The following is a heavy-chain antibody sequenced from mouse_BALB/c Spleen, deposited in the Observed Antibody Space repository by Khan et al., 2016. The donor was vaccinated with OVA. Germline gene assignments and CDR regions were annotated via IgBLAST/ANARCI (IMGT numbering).Heavy chain of an antibody. J-gene: IGHJ4*01. CDR2: ISYSGST. V-gene: IGHV3-2*02. CDR3: ARGNYYGYAMDN. D-gene: IGHD1-1*01. CDR1: GYSITSNYA. Sequence: VQLQESGPGLVKPSQSLSLTCTVTGYSITSNYAWNWIRQFPGNKLEWMGYISYSGSTNYNPSLKSRISIPRDTSKNQFFLKLNSVTTADTATYYGARGNYYGYAMDNWGQGTSITVSS.